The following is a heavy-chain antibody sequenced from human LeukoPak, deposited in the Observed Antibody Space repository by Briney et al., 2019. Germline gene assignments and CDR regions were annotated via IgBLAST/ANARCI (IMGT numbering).Heavy chain of an antibody. CDR3: AKDLGSVVTPPSLDY. CDR1: GFTFDDYA. D-gene: IGHD4-23*01. V-gene: IGHV3-9*01. J-gene: IGHJ4*02. CDR2: ISWNSGSI. Sequence: PGGSLRLSCAASGFTFDDYAMHWVRQAPGKGLEWVSGISWNSGSIGYADSVKGRFTISRDNAKNSLYLQMNSLRAEDTAVYYCAKDLGSVVTPPSLDYWGQGTLVTVSS.